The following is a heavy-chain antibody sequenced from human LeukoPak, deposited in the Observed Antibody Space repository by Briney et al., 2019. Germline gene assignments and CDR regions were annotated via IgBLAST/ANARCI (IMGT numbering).Heavy chain of an antibody. D-gene: IGHD3-22*01. Sequence: PSQTLSLTCTVSGGSISSGSYYWSWIRQPAGKGLEWIGRIYTSGSTNYNPSLKSRVTISVDTSKNQFSLKLSSVTAADTAVYYCARDPSAGYYDSSGYQDYWGQGTLVTVSS. CDR2: IYTSGST. V-gene: IGHV4-61*02. J-gene: IGHJ4*02. CDR1: GGSISSGSYY. CDR3: ARDPSAGYYDSSGYQDY.